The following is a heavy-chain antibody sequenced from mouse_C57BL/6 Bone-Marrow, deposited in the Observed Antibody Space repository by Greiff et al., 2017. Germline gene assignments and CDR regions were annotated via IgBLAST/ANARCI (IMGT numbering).Heavy chain of an antibody. D-gene: IGHD5-5*01. V-gene: IGHV7-3*01. CDR2: IRNKANGYTT. CDR3: ARLYLYAMDY. Sequence: EVTVVESGGGLVQPGGSLSLSCAASGFTFTDYYMSWVRQPPGKALEWLGFIRNKANGYTTEYSASVKGRFTISRDNSQSILYLQMNALRAEDSATYYCARLYLYAMDYWGQGTSVTVSS. CDR1: GFTFTDYY. J-gene: IGHJ4*01.